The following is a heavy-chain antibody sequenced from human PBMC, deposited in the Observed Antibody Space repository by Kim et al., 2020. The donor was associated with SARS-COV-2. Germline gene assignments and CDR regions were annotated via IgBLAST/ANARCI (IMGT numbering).Heavy chain of an antibody. V-gene: IGHV4-59*08. D-gene: IGHD3-10*01. CDR1: GGSISSYY. CDR3: ARQGFGELLLWGWFDP. CDR2: IYYSGST. J-gene: IGHJ5*02. Sequence: SETLSLTCTVSGGSISSYYWSWIRQPPGKGLEWIGYIYYSGSTNYNPSLKSRVTISVDTSKNQFSLKLSSVTAADTAVYYCARQGFGELLLWGWFDPWGQGTLVTVSS.